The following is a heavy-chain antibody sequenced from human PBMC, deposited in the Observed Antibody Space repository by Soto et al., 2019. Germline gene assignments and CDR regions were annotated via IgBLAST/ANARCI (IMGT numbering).Heavy chain of an antibody. V-gene: IGHV4-39*02. Sequence: SETLSLTCTVSGGSISSSSYYWGWIRQPPGKGLEWIGSIYYSGSTYYNPSLKSRVTISVDTSKNQFSLKLSSVTAADTAVYYCAREDDILTGFDYWGQGTLVTVSS. CDR3: AREDDILTGFDY. CDR1: GGSISSSSYY. CDR2: IYYSGST. J-gene: IGHJ4*02. D-gene: IGHD3-9*01.